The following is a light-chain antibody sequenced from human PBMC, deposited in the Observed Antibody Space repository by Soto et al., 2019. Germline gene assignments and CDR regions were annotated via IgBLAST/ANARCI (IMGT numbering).Light chain of an antibody. CDR2: KAS. CDR1: QSISSW. V-gene: IGKV1-5*03. J-gene: IGKJ4*01. Sequence: DIQMTQSPSTLSASVGDRIVITCRASQSISSWLAWYQQKPGKAPKLLIYKASSLEGGVPSRFSGTGSGTEFTLTITILQPDDSATYFCHQYSASHTFGGGTKVEIK. CDR3: HQYSASHT.